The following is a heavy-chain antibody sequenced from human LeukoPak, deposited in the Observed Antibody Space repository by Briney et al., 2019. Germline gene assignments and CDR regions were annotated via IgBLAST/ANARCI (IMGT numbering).Heavy chain of an antibody. CDR3: AKSGLRQLVGPFDY. Sequence: GGSLRLSCAASGFTVSSNYMSWVRQAPGKGLEWVSAISGSGGSTYYADSVKGRFTISRDNSKNTLYLQMNSLRAEDTAVYYCAKSGLRQLVGPFDYWGQGTLVTVSS. D-gene: IGHD6-13*01. CDR2: ISGSGGST. V-gene: IGHV3-23*01. CDR1: GFTVSSNY. J-gene: IGHJ4*02.